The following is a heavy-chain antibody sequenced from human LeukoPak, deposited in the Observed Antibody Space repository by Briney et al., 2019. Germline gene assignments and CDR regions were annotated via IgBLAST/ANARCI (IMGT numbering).Heavy chain of an antibody. V-gene: IGHV3-11*01. Sequence: GGSLRLSCAASGFTFSDYYMSWIRQAPGKGLEWVSYISSSGSTIYYADSVKGRFTISRDNAKNSLYLQMNSLRAEDTAVYYCAREWGLWFEQEKMDPWGQGTLVTVSS. J-gene: IGHJ5*02. CDR3: AREWGLWFEQEKMDP. D-gene: IGHD3-10*01. CDR2: ISSSGSTI. CDR1: GFTFSDYY.